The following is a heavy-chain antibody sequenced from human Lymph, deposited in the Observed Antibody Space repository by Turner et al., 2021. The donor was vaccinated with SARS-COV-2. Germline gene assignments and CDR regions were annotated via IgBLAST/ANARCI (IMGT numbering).Heavy chain of an antibody. CDR2: FDPEDAET. Sequence: QVQLVQSGAEVKKPGASVKVSCKVSGYTLTELSMHWVRQAPGKGLEWMGGFDPEDAETIYAQKFQGRVTMTEDTSTDTAYMELSSLRSEDTAVYYCATAPAVADYFPYYYGMDVWGQGTTVTVS. D-gene: IGHD6-19*01. V-gene: IGHV1-24*01. CDR1: GYTLTELS. CDR3: ATAPAVADYFPYYYGMDV. J-gene: IGHJ6*02.